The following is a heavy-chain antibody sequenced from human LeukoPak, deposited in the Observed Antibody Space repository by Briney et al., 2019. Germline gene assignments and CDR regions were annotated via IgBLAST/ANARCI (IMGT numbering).Heavy chain of an antibody. CDR3: ARGADWFDL. CDR2: IKTDGSEK. D-gene: IGHD4/OR15-4a*01. J-gene: IGHJ5*02. Sequence: PGGSLRLSCAASGFASSNYWMSWVRQAPGKGLEWVAHIKTDGSEKYYVDFVKGRSTISRDNAKNSVFLQMSSLRADDTAVYYCARGADWFDLWGQGIPVTVSS. CDR1: GFASSNYW. V-gene: IGHV3-7*01.